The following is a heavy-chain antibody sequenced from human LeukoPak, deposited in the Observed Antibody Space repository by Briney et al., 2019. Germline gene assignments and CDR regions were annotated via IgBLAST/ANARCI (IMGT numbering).Heavy chain of an antibody. CDR1: GGSISSSSYY. Sequence: SETLSLTCTVSGGSISSSSYYWGWIRQPPGKGLEWIGSIYYSGSTYYNPSLKSRVTISVDTSKNQFSLKLSSVTAADTAVYYCASTPRTIFGVVIARGGAYYFDYWGQGTLVTVSS. CDR3: ASTPRTIFGVVIARGGAYYFDY. J-gene: IGHJ4*02. CDR2: IYYSGST. V-gene: IGHV4-39*07. D-gene: IGHD3-3*01.